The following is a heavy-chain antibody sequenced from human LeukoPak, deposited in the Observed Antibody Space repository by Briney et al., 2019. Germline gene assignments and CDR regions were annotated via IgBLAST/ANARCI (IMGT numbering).Heavy chain of an antibody. CDR3: ARGTYYGSGNYVIDY. J-gene: IGHJ4*02. V-gene: IGHV3-21*01. CDR1: GFSFSSSW. Sequence: GGSLRLSCAASGFSFSSSWMHWVRQVPGKGLEWVSSINPSSSYIYYGDSMRGRFTISRDNAKNSLYLQMITLRAEDTAMYYCARGTYYGSGNYVIDYWGQGTLVTVSS. D-gene: IGHD3-10*01. CDR2: INPSSSYI.